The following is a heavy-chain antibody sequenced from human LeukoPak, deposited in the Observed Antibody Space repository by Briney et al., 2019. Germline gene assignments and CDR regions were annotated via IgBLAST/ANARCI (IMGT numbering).Heavy chain of an antibody. CDR2: FDPEDGET. J-gene: IGHJ6*02. CDR3: ATQAIIAARPGYYYYYGMDV. D-gene: IGHD6-6*01. CDR1: GYTLTELS. V-gene: IGHV1-24*01. Sequence: GASVKVSCKVSGYTLTELSMHWVRQAPGKGLEWMGGFDPEDGETIYAQKFQGRVTTTEDTSTDTAYMELSSLRSEDTAVYYCATQAIIAARPGYYYYYGMDVWGQGTTVTVSS.